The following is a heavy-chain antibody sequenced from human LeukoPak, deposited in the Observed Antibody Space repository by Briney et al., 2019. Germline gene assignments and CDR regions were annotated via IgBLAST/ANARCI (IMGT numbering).Heavy chain of an antibody. V-gene: IGHV3-53*01. Sequence: GGSLRLSCAASGFTVSSNYMSWVRQAPGQGLEWVSVIHSDGATHYADSVKGRFTISRDTSKNTLYLQMNSLRAEDTAAYYCASTSIIRGYDHDQYYWGQGSLVTVYS. CDR3: ASTSIIRGYDHDQYY. J-gene: IGHJ4*02. CDR1: GFTVSSNY. CDR2: IHSDGAT. D-gene: IGHD5-12*01.